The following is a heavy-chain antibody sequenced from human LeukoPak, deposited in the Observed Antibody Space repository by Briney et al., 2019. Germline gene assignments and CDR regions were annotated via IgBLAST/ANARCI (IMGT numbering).Heavy chain of an antibody. CDR3: ARDIRSHNGPGGDYYYYMDV. V-gene: IGHV4-4*07. Sequence: SETLSLTCTVSGDSMSDSYWSWIRQPAGQGLEWIGRIYASGSTNYNPSLKSRVTLSVDSSSNQFSLTLSSVTAADTAVYDCARDIRSHNGPGGDYYYYMDVWGKGTTVTVSS. CDR2: IYASGST. CDR1: GDSMSDSY. D-gene: IGHD2-8*01. J-gene: IGHJ6*03.